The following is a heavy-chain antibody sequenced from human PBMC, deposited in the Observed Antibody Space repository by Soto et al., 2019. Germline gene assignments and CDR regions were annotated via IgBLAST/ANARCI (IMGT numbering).Heavy chain of an antibody. CDR1: GFSLSTSGVG. D-gene: IGHD3-3*01. CDR2: IYWDDDK. V-gene: IGHV2-5*02. CDR3: AHRNEIFGVVIMEDAFDI. Sequence: SGPTLVNPTQTLTLTCTFSGFSLSTSGVGVGWIRQPPGKALEWLALIYWDDDKRYSPSLKSRLTITKDTSKNQVVLTMTNMDPVDTATYYCAHRNEIFGVVIMEDAFDIWGQGTMVTVSS. J-gene: IGHJ3*02.